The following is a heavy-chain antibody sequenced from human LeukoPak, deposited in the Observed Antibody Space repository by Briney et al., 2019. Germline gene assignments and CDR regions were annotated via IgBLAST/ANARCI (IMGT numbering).Heavy chain of an antibody. J-gene: IGHJ6*03. CDR3: ARGRYYLVYYYMDV. D-gene: IGHD2-21*01. CDR1: GFTFSNYG. Sequence: GRSLRLSCAASGFTFSNYGMHWVRQAPGKGLEWVANIKQDGSEKYYVDSVKGRFTISRDNAKNSLYLQMNSLRAVDTAVYYCARGRYYLVYYYMDVWGKGTTVTVSS. CDR2: IKQDGSEK. V-gene: IGHV3-7*01.